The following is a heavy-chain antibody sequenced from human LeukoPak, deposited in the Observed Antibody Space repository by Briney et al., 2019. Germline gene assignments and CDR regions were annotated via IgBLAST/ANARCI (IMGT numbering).Heavy chain of an antibody. CDR1: GFTFSSYA. CDR3: AELGITMIGGV. V-gene: IGHV3-23*01. J-gene: IGHJ6*04. CDR2: ISDSDGNT. Sequence: TGGSLRLSCAASGFTFSSYAMSWVRQAPGKGLEWVSAISDSDGNTYYADSVKGRFTISRDNSKNTLYLQMDSLRAEDTAVYYCAELGITMIGGVWGKGTTVTISS. D-gene: IGHD3-10*02.